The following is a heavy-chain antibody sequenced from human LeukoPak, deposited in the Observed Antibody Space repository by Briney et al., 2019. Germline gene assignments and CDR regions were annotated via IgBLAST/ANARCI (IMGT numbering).Heavy chain of an antibody. CDR3: ARDGYSGYGPNIYFDY. Sequence: SETLCLTCTVSGVSISSYYWSWIRQPPGKGLEWIGYIYYSGTTNYNPSLKSRVTISIDTSKHQFSLELSSVTAADTAVYYCARDGYSGYGPNIYFDYWGQGTLVTVSS. CDR2: IYYSGTT. J-gene: IGHJ4*02. V-gene: IGHV4-59*01. CDR1: GVSISSYY. D-gene: IGHD5-12*01.